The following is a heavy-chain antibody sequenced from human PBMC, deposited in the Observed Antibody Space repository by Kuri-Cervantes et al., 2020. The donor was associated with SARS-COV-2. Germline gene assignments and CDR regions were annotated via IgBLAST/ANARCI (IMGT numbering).Heavy chain of an antibody. Sequence: ASVKVSCKASGYTFTSYAMHWVRQAPGQGLEWMGWISAYNRNTNYAQKVQGRLTMTTDTSTTTAYVELRSLRSDDTAVYYCARGFSTSAQGPVGASFDLWGQGTLVTVSS. CDR2: ISAYNRNT. CDR3: ARGFSTSAQGPVGASFDL. D-gene: IGHD1-26*01. J-gene: IGHJ3*01. V-gene: IGHV1-18*01. CDR1: GYTFTSYA.